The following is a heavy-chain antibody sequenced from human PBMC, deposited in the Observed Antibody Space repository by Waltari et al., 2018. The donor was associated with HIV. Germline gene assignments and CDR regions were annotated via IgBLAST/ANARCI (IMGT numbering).Heavy chain of an antibody. J-gene: IGHJ5*02. D-gene: IGHD1-26*01. V-gene: IGHV3-21*01. CDR1: DFSLRSYS. Sequence: EVHLVESGGGRVKRGGSLRPSGPASDFSLRSYSMNWVRQAPGKGLEGVTSISSSSNFIYYADSVKGRFTISRDNAKNSLDLQINSLRAEDTAVYYCARDGGSPPNRWFDPWGQGTLVTVSS. CDR3: ARDGGSPPNRWFDP. CDR2: ISSSSNFI.